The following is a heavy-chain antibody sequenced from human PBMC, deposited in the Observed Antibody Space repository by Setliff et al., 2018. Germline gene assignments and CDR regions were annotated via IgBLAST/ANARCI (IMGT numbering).Heavy chain of an antibody. CDR3: ARTGTYRYFDY. D-gene: IGHD1-1*01. Sequence: SETLSLTCAVSGGSVTSHYRSWIRQPPGKGLEWIGRIHYSGNTYYNASPKSRVIISVDTAQNQFSLSLSSVTAADTAVYYCARTGTYRYFDYWGQGTLVTVSS. J-gene: IGHJ4*02. CDR2: IHYSGNT. V-gene: IGHV4-59*05. CDR1: GGSVTSHY.